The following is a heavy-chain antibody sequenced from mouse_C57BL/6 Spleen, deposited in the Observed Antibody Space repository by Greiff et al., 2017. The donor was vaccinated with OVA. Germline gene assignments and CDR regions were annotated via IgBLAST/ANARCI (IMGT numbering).Heavy chain of an antibody. Sequence: QVQLQQSGAELVRPGPSVKVSCKASGYAFTNYLIEWVKQRPGQGLEWIGVINPGSGGTNYNEKFKGKATLTADKSSSTAYMQLSSLTSEDSAVYFCARDYYGSSYVFAYWGQGTLVTVSA. CDR2: INPGSGGT. CDR1: GYAFTNYL. J-gene: IGHJ3*01. CDR3: ARDYYGSSYVFAY. D-gene: IGHD1-1*01. V-gene: IGHV1-54*01.